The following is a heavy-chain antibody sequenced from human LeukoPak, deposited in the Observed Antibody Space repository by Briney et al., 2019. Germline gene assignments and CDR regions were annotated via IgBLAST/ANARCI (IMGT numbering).Heavy chain of an antibody. J-gene: IGHJ4*02. D-gene: IGHD3-3*01. V-gene: IGHV4-59*01. CDR3: ARGGAYYDFWSGHSDY. Sequence: SETLSLTCTVSGVSISNYYWSWIRQPPGKGLEWIGYIYYRGSTNYNPSLKSRVTISVDTSKNQFSLKLSSVTAADTAVYYCARGGAYYDFWSGHSDYWGQGTLVTVSS. CDR2: IYYRGST. CDR1: GVSISNYY.